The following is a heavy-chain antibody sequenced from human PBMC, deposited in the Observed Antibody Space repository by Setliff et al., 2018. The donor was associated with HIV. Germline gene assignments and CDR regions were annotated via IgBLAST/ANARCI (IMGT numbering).Heavy chain of an antibody. J-gene: IGHJ6*03. CDR1: GHTFNNYD. Sequence: GASVKVSCKASGHTFNNYDIHWVRRATGQGLEWMGWMNPNTGVAGYALKFHGRVTMTRDTSISTVYMELSSLTSEDTAVYWCASGKGVGGVIITGGLDVWGKGTTVTV. D-gene: IGHD3-10*01. CDR2: MNPNTGVA. CDR3: ASGKGVGGVIITGGLDV. V-gene: IGHV1-8*01.